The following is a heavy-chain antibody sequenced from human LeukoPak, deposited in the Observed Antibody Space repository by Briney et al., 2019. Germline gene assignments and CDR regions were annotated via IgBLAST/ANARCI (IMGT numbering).Heavy chain of an antibody. D-gene: IGHD3-10*01. V-gene: IGHV5-51*01. CDR3: ARELRVRGVISVYAFDI. J-gene: IGHJ3*02. Sequence: GESLKISCKGSGYSFTSYWIGWVRQMPGKGLEWMGIIYPGDSDTRYSPSLQGQVTISADKSISTAYLQWSSLKASDTAMYYCARELRVRGVISVYAFDIWGQGTMVTVSS. CDR2: IYPGDSDT. CDR1: GYSFTSYW.